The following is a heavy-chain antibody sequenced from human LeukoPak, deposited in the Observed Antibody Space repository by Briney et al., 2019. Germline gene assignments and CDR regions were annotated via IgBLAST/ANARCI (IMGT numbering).Heavy chain of an antibody. J-gene: IGHJ4*02. CDR2: IKQDGSEK. CDR1: GFIFSSYS. Sequence: GGSLRLSCAASGFIFSSYSMSWVRQAPGKGLEWVANIKQDGSEKYYVASVKGRFTISRDNAKNSLYLQMNSLRAEDTAVYYCARSRAVLRFLEWLLYFDYWGQGTLVTVSS. V-gene: IGHV3-7*03. CDR3: ARSRAVLRFLEWLLYFDY. D-gene: IGHD3-3*01.